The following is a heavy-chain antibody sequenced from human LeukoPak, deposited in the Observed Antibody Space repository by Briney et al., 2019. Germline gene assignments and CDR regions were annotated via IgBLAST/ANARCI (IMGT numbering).Heavy chain of an antibody. CDR3: AKRKGPYYFAY. CDR1: GFTFSSHW. Sequence: GGSLRLSCAASGFTFSSHWMIWVRQAPGKGLEWVSAFSGGGDIIYYADSVKGRFTISRDNSKNTLYLQMNTLRAEDTAVYYCAKRKGPYYFAYWGQGTLVTVSS. V-gene: IGHV3-23*01. J-gene: IGHJ4*02. CDR2: FSGGGDII.